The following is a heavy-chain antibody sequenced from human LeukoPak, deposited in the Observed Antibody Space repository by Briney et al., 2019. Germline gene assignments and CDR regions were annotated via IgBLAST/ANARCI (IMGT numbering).Heavy chain of an antibody. CDR1: GFTFSSYA. CDR2: ISGSGGST. J-gene: IGHJ5*02. V-gene: IGHV3-23*01. Sequence: GGSLRLSCAASGFTFSSYAMSWVRQAPGKGLEWVSAISGSGGSTYYADSVKGRFTISRDNSKNTLYLQMNSLRAEDTAVYYCAKSLMTYYYDSSGSNWFDPWGQGTLVTVSS. CDR3: AKSLMTYYYDSSGSNWFDP. D-gene: IGHD3-22*01.